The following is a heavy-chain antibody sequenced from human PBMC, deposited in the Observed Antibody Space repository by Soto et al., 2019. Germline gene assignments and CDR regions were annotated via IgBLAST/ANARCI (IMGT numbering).Heavy chain of an antibody. J-gene: IGHJ5*02. CDR3: AKDLGLGWNYDATASGP. CDR1: GFTFSSYG. D-gene: IGHD1-7*01. Sequence: GGSLRLSCAASGFTFSSYGRHWVRQAPGKGLEWVAVISYDGSNKYYADSVKGRFTISRDNSKNTLYLQMNSLRAEDTAVYYCAKDLGLGWNYDATASGPWGQGTLVTVSS. CDR2: ISYDGSNK. V-gene: IGHV3-30*18.